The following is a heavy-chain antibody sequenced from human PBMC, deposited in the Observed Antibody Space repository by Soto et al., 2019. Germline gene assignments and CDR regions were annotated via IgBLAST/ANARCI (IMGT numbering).Heavy chain of an antibody. CDR2: INADNGNT. V-gene: IGHV1-3*01. J-gene: IGHJ5*02. CDR1: GYTFTSYA. D-gene: IGHD2-2*01. CDR3: ARKLPDIVVLPAANANWFDP. Sequence: ASVKDSCKASGYTFTSYAIHWVRQAPGQRLEWMGWINADNGNTKYSQKFQGRVTITRDTSANTAYMELSSLTSEDTAVYYCARKLPDIVVLPAANANWFDPWGQGTLVTVSS.